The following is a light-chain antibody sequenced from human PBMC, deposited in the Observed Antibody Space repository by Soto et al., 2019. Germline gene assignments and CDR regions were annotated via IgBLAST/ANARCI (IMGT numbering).Light chain of an antibody. CDR1: TSNIGKNT. CDR3: GAWDDNLSGPV. V-gene: IGLV1-36*01. J-gene: IGLJ3*02. Sequence: QSALTQPPSVSEGPGQRVTISCSGSTSNIGKNTVNWYQQLPGEAPKLFIYYDDLLASGVSDRFSGSKSGTSASLAISGLQSEDEADYYCGAWDDNLSGPVFGGGTKLTVL. CDR2: YDD.